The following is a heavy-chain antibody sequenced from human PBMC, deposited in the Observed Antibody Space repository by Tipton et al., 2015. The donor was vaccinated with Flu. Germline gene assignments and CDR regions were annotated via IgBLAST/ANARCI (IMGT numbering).Heavy chain of an antibody. V-gene: IGHV3-23*01. Sequence: SLRLSCAASGFTFSNYAVNWVRQAPGKGLEWVSYISGSGGSTYYADSVKGRFTISRDNSKNTLYLQMNSLRAEDTAVYYCAKDLAYCGGDCYSGVDYWGQGTLVTVSS. D-gene: IGHD2-21*02. CDR2: ISGSGGST. J-gene: IGHJ4*02. CDR1: GFTFSNYA. CDR3: AKDLAYCGGDCYSGVDY.